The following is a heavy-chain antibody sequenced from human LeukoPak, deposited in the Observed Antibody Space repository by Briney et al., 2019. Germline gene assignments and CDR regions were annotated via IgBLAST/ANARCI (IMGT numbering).Heavy chain of an antibody. V-gene: IGHV3-74*01. D-gene: IGHD3-3*01. CDR3: AKYYSDYDFWSGYLDAFDI. CDR2: ISSDGSVI. J-gene: IGHJ3*02. CDR1: GVPFSASW. Sequence: GGSLRLSCAASGVPFSASWMHWVRQAPGKGLAWVSHISSDGSVIVYADSVKGRFTISRDNSKNTLYLQMNSLRAEDTAVYYCAKYYSDYDFWSGYLDAFDIWGQGTMVTVSS.